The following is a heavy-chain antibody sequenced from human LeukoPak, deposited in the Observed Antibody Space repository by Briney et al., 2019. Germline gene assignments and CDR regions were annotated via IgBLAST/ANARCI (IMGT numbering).Heavy chain of an antibody. V-gene: IGHV4-38-2*01. CDR2: IFHSGIT. CDR1: GFSISSGYF. Sequence: SSETLSLTCGVSGFSISSGYFWAWIRPSPGKGLEWIGSIFHSGITYYNPSLRSRITISVDTSKNQFSLKLTSVTAADTAVYYCARHGCSSNICHFDYWGQGTLVTVSS. D-gene: IGHD2-2*01. J-gene: IGHJ4*02. CDR3: ARHGCSSNICHFDY.